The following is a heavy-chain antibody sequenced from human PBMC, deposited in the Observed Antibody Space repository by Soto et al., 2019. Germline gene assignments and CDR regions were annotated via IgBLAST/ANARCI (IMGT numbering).Heavy chain of an antibody. J-gene: IGHJ4*02. CDR3: TRATSGSYGWNFDY. D-gene: IGHD1-26*01. Sequence: PGGSLRLSCTASGFTFGDYAMSWFRQAPGKGLEWVGFIRSKAYGGTTEYAASVKGRFTISRDDSKSIAYLQMNSLKTEDTAVYYCTRATSGSYGWNFDYWGQGNLVTVSS. CDR2: IRSKAYGGTT. CDR1: GFTFGDYA. V-gene: IGHV3-49*03.